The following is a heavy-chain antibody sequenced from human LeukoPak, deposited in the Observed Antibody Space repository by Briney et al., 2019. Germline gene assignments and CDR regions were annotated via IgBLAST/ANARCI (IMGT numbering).Heavy chain of an antibody. Sequence: ASVKVSCKASGYTFTGYYMHWVRQAPGQGLEWMGWINPNSGGTNYAQKFQGRVTMTRDTSISTAYMELSRLRSDDTAVYYCARRAGAYSHPYDYWGQGALVTVSS. J-gene: IGHJ4*02. CDR1: GYTFTGYY. CDR2: INPNSGGT. V-gene: IGHV1-2*02. CDR3: ARRAGAYSHPYDY. D-gene: IGHD4/OR15-4a*01.